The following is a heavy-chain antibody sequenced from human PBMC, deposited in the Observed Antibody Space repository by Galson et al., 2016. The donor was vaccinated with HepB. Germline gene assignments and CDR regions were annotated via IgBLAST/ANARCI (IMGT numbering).Heavy chain of an antibody. CDR1: GCSIVNSTFS. CDR2: IFYSGST. J-gene: IGHJ4*02. V-gene: IGHV4-39*01. CDR3: RYIVVITAIPQFDS. D-gene: IGHD2-21*02. Sequence: SETLSLTCTVSGCSIVNSTFSWGWVRQTPGKVLEWIGNIFYSGSTYYNPSLKGRVTISRDTSKNAVSLRLTSVTPADTAVYFCRYIVVITAIPQFDSWGQGTMVTVSS.